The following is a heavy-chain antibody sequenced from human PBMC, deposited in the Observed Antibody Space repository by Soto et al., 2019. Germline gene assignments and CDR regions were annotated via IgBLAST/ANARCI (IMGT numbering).Heavy chain of an antibody. CDR1: GFTFTSSA. CDR3: AADRDYDFWSGSNWFDP. CDR2: IVVGSGNT. V-gene: IGHV1-58*01. D-gene: IGHD3-3*01. J-gene: IGHJ5*02. Sequence: SVKVSCKASGFTFTSSAVQWVRQARGQPLEWIGWIVVGSGNTNYAQKFQERVTITRDMSTSTAYMELSSLRSEDTAVYYCAADRDYDFWSGSNWFDPWGQGTLVTVSS.